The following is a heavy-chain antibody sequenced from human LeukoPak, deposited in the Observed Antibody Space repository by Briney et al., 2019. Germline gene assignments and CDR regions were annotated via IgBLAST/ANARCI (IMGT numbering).Heavy chain of an antibody. CDR1: GFTFSDYW. Sequence: HPGGSLRLSCEASGFTFSDYWMHWVRQAPGKGLVWVSRINSDGSSTSYADSVKGRFTISRDNAKNTLYLQMNSLRAEDTAVYYCARDPRGRYFDWLAGEGYMDVWGKGTTVTISS. D-gene: IGHD3-9*01. CDR3: ARDPRGRYFDWLAGEGYMDV. V-gene: IGHV3-74*01. CDR2: INSDGSST. J-gene: IGHJ6*03.